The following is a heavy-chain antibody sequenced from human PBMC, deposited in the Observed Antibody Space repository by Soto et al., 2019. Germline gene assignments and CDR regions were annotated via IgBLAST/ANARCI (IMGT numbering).Heavy chain of an antibody. J-gene: IGHJ5*02. V-gene: IGHV3-74*01. CDR2: INSDGSST. D-gene: IGHD3-3*01. CDR1: GFTFSNYS. Sequence: EVQLVESGGGLVQPGGSLRLSCAGSGFTFSNYSVHWVRQAPGKGLVWVSVINSDGSSTSYADSVKGRFTISRDNAKNTVNLQMNSLRAEDTAVDYCTTLGVPQRGARASWGQGTLVTVSS. CDR3: TTLGVPQRGARAS.